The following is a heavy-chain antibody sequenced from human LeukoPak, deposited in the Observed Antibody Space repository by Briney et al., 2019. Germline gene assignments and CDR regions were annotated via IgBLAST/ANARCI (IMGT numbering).Heavy chain of an antibody. J-gene: IGHJ4*02. Sequence: GGSLRLSCTASGFIFSSYSMNWVRQAPGKGLEWVSFIGSKTGNIYYADSVKGRFTISRDDAKSSIYLQMNSLRVEDTAVYYCAREREPLDYGDSTNLDYWGQGTLVTVSS. V-gene: IGHV3-21*01. D-gene: IGHD4/OR15-4a*01. CDR3: AREREPLDYGDSTNLDY. CDR2: IGSKTGNI. CDR1: GFIFSSYS.